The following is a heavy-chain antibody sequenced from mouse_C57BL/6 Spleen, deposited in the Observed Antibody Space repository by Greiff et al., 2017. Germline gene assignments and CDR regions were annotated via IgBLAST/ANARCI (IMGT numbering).Heavy chain of an antibody. J-gene: IGHJ2*01. V-gene: IGHV5-16*01. CDR1: GFTFSDYY. CDR3: AREGVGDYFDY. CDR2: INYDGSST. D-gene: IGHD1-1*02. Sequence: DVKLVESEGGLVQPGSSMKLSCTASGFTFSDYYMAWVRQVPEKGLEWVANINYDGSSTYYLDSLKSRFIISRDNAKNILYLQMSSLKSEDTATYYCAREGVGDYFDYWGQGTTLTVSS.